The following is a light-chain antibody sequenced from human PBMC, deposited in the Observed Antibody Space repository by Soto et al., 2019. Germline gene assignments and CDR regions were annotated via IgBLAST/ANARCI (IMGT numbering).Light chain of an antibody. Sequence: EIVLTQSPGTLSLSPGERATLSCRASQSVTRSYLAWYEQKPGQAPRLLIYGASSRVTGIPDRFSGSGSGTDFTLTINRLEPEDFAVYYCQQYGSSPITFGQGTRLEIK. V-gene: IGKV3-20*01. CDR1: QSVTRSY. CDR2: GAS. J-gene: IGKJ5*01. CDR3: QQYGSSPIT.